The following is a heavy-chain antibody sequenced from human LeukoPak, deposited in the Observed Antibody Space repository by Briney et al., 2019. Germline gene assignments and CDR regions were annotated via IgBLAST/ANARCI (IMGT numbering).Heavy chain of an antibody. D-gene: IGHD5-18*01. CDR3: AREGTGGYSYGRKGYFDL. CDR2: IYYSGST. J-gene: IGHJ2*01. Sequence: SETLSLTCTVSGGSISSGGYYWSWIRQHPGKGLEWIGYIYYSGSTYYNPSLKSRVTISVDTSKNQFPLKLSSVTAADTAVYYCAREGTGGYSYGRKGYFDLWGRGTLVTVSS. CDR1: GGSISSGGYY. V-gene: IGHV4-31*03.